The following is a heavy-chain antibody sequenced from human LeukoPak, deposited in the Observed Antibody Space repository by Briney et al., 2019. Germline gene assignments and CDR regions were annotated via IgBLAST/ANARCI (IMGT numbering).Heavy chain of an antibody. Sequence: PGGSLRLSCAASGFTFSSYEMNWVRQAPGKGLEWVSYISSSGSTIYYADSVKGRFTISRDNAKNSLYLQMNSLRAEDTAVYYCARGARKGLFRSSSWVRALNWFDPWGQGTLVTVSS. D-gene: IGHD6-13*01. CDR1: GFTFSSYE. V-gene: IGHV3-48*03. J-gene: IGHJ5*02. CDR3: ARGARKGLFRSSSWVRALNWFDP. CDR2: ISSSGSTI.